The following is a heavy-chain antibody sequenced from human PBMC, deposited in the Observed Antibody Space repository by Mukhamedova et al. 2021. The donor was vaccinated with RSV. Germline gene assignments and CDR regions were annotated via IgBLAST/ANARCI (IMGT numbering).Heavy chain of an antibody. CDR2: ISFSGSA. J-gene: IGHJ6*03. V-gene: IGHV4-59*08. Sequence: PGKGLEWIGYISFSGSAKYNKSLKSRVTISLDMSTNQFSLSMRSVTAADTATYYCARHWGVDDSWGSSLVRKIDFYHFYMDVWGKG. CDR3: ARHWGVDDSWGSSLVRKIDFYHFYMDV. D-gene: IGHD3-3*01.